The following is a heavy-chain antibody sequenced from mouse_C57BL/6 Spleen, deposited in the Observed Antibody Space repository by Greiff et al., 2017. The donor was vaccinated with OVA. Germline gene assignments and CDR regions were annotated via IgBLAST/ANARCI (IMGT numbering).Heavy chain of an antibody. J-gene: IGHJ3*01. CDR2: IRLKSDNYAT. V-gene: IGHV6-3*01. CDR3: TGDDYERGFAY. D-gene: IGHD2-4*01. CDR1: GFTFSNYW. Sequence: EVKLMESGGGLVQPGGSMKLSCVASGFTFSNYWMNWVRLSPEKGLEWVAQIRLKSDNYATHYAESVKGRFTISRDDSKSSVYLQMNNLRAEDTGIYYCTGDDYERGFAYWGQGTLVTVSA.